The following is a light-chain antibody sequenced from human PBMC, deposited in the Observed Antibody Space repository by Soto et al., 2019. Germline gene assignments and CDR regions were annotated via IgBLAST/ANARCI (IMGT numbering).Light chain of an antibody. CDR1: ETVDTSS. V-gene: IGKV3-20*01. CDR3: HQYGSSPLT. CDR2: SAS. J-gene: IGKJ4*01. Sequence: EIVLTQSPGTLSFSPGETATLSCRASETVDTSSLGWYQQKPGRAPSLLIYSASRRATGIPDRFDASGSAKDFTLTISRLEPEDFAVYYCHQYGSSPLTFGGGTKVEIX.